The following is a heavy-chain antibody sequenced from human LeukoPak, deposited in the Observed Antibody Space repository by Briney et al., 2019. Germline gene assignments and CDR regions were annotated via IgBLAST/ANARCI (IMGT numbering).Heavy chain of an antibody. CDR1: GYTFTSYA. D-gene: IGHD3-22*01. V-gene: IGHV1-69*13. Sequence: SVKVSCKASGYTFTSYAISWVRQAPGQGLEWMGGIIPIFGTANYAQKFQGRVTITADESTSTAYMELSSLRSEDTAVYYCAAPRTYYYDSSGYFDYWGQGTLVTVSS. CDR2: IIPIFGTA. J-gene: IGHJ4*02. CDR3: AAPRTYYYDSSGYFDY.